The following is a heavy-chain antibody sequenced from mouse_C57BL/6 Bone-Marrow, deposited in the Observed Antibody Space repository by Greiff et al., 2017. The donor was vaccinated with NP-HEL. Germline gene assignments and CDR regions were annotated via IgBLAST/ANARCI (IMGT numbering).Heavy chain of an antibody. CDR1: GYTFTSYW. Sequence: QVQLQQPGAELVKPGASVKLSCKASGYTFTSYWMHWVKQRPGQGLEWIGMIHPNSGSTNYNEKFKSKATLTVDKSSSTAYMQLSSLTSEDSAVYYCARVGVYYDYDVGFAYWGQGTLVTVSA. CDR2: IHPNSGST. D-gene: IGHD2-4*01. V-gene: IGHV1-64*01. J-gene: IGHJ3*01. CDR3: ARVGVYYDYDVGFAY.